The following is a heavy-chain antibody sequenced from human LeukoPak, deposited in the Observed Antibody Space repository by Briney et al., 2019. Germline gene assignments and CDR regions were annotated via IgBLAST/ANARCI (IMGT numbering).Heavy chain of an antibody. CDR2: ISYDGSNK. D-gene: IGHD2-21*02. J-gene: IGHJ6*02. Sequence: GGSLRLSCAASGFTFSSNAMHWVRQAPCKGLEWVAVISYDGSNKYYADSVKGRFTISRDNSKNTLYLQMNSLRAEDTAVYYCARSAYCGGDCYSRYYYGMDVWGQGTTVTVSS. V-gene: IGHV3-30-3*01. CDR3: ARSAYCGGDCYSRYYYGMDV. CDR1: GFTFSSNA.